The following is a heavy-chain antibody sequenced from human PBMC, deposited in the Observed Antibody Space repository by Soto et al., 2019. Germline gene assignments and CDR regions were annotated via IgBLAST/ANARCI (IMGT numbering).Heavy chain of an antibody. CDR3: ARSYGELVSNYYYYGMDV. CDR1: GGSISSYY. D-gene: IGHD6-6*01. V-gene: IGHV4-59*01. J-gene: IGHJ6*02. Sequence: LETLFLTCTVSGGSISSYYWCWLRHPPGKGLEWIGYIYYSGSTNYKHSLKGRVTISVDTSKNQLSLKLSSVTAADTAVYYCARSYGELVSNYYYYGMDVWGQGTTVTVSS. CDR2: IYYSGST.